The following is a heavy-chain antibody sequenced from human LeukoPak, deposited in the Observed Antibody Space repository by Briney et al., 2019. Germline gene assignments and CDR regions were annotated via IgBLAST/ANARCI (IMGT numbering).Heavy chain of an antibody. Sequence: GGSLTLSCAASGFSLSDYYMSWIRQAPGKGLEWISYISSGSGYTNYTDSVKGRFTISRDNAKNSLDLQMNSLRVEDTAVYYCARARLKLGTTPLNNGMDVWGQGTTVTVSS. CDR3: ARARLKLGTTPLNNGMDV. CDR2: ISSGSGYT. D-gene: IGHD7-27*01. CDR1: GFSLSDYY. J-gene: IGHJ6*02. V-gene: IGHV3-11*05.